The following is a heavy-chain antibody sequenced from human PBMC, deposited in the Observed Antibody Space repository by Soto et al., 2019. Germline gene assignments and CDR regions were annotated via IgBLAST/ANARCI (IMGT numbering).Heavy chain of an antibody. D-gene: IGHD3-16*01. J-gene: IGHJ4*02. CDR1: GDSVSGNSAA. CDR2: TYYRSRWCN. V-gene: IGHV6-1*01. Sequence: PSQTLSLTCALSGDSVSGNSAAWNWIRQSPSRGLEWLGSTYYRSRWCNDYAVSVKSRITVTPDTSKNQFSLHLNSVTPEATAVYYCANEFPYYVSSDSCLDYWGQGALVTVSS. CDR3: ANEFPYYVSSDSCLDY.